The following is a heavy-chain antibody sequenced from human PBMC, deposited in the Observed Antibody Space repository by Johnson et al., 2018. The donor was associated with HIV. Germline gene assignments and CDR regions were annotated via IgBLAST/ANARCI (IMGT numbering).Heavy chain of an antibody. V-gene: IGHV3-11*01. J-gene: IGHJ3*02. CDR2: IVGSGNSI. CDR3: AAPPERTGADDAFDI. CDR1: GFTFSDYD. D-gene: IGHD1-1*01. Sequence: QVQLVESGGGLVTPGGSLRLSCAASGFTFSDYDLSWIRPAPAQGLEWVSYIVGSGNSIYYADSVKGRVPISRDNSKNTLYLQMNSLRAEETAVYYCAAPPERTGADDAFDIWGQGTMVTVSS.